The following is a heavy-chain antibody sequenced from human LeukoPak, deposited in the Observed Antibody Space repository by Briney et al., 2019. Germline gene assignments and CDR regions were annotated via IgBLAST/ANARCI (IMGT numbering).Heavy chain of an antibody. V-gene: IGHV4-39*07. CDR3: ARDGYNPIDY. Sequence: ETLSLTCTVSGGSISSISYYWGWIRQPPGKGLEWIGSIYYSGSTYYNPSLKSRVTISVDTSKNQFSLKLSSVTAADTAVYYCARDGYNPIDYRGQGTLVTVSS. CDR2: IYYSGST. J-gene: IGHJ4*02. CDR1: GGSISSISYY. D-gene: IGHD5-24*01.